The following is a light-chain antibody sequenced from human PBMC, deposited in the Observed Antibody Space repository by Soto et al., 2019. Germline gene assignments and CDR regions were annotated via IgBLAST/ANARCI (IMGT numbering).Light chain of an antibody. CDR3: QQYYSTPLT. V-gene: IGKV4-1*01. J-gene: IGKJ1*01. Sequence: DIVMTQSPDSLAVSLGERATINCKSSQSVLYSSNNRNYFAWYQQKPGQPPKLLIYWASTRESGVPDRFSGSGSGTDFTLTISSLQAEDVAVYYCQQYYSTPLTFGQGTEVEIK. CDR1: QSVLYSSNNRNY. CDR2: WAS.